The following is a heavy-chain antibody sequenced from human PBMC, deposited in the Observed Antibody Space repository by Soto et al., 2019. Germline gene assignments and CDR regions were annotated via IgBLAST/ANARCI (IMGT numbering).Heavy chain of an antibody. CDR1: GFTFSDYT. CDR3: AKDISELRYFDWSFGYYYYGMDV. J-gene: IGHJ6*02. V-gene: IGHV3-43*01. Sequence: GSLRLSCAVSGFTFSDYTMHWVRQAPGKGLEWVSLISWDGGSTYYADSVKGRFTISRDNSKNSLYLQMNSLRTEDTALYYCAKDISELRYFDWSFGYYYYGMDVWGQGTTVTVSS. CDR2: ISWDGGST. D-gene: IGHD3-9*01.